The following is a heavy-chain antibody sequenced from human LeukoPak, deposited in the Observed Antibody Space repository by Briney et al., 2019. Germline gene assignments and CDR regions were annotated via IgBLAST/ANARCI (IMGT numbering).Heavy chain of an antibody. CDR2: INPSGGST. V-gene: IGHV1-46*01. J-gene: IGHJ4*02. D-gene: IGHD6-13*01. CDR3: ASIIAAAGFDY. Sequence: ASVKVSCKASGYTFTSYYMHWVCQAPGQGLEWMGIINPSGGSTSYAQKFQGRVTMTRDTSTSTVYMELSSLRSEDTAVYYCASIIAAAGFDYWGQGTLVTVSS. CDR1: GYTFTSYY.